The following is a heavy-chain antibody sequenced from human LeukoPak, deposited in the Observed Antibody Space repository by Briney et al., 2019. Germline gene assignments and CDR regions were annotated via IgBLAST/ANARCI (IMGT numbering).Heavy chain of an antibody. CDR1: GYTFTSHG. V-gene: IGHV1-18*01. Sequence: ASVKVSCKASGYTFTSHGISWVRQAPGQGLEGMGSISAYNGNTNYAQKLKGRVTMTTDTSTSTAYIELRSLRSDDTAVYYCARYSSGWYHFDSWGQGTLVTVSS. D-gene: IGHD6-19*01. CDR2: ISAYNGNT. J-gene: IGHJ4*02. CDR3: ARYSSGWYHFDS.